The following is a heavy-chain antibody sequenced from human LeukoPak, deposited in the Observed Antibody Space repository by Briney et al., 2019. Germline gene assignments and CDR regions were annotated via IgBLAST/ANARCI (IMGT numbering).Heavy chain of an antibody. CDR1: AFNFTAYW. Sequence: GGSLRLSCASSAFNFTAYWMHWVRQDPRQGLLWVARINSDGTTTNYADSVKGRFTISRDNAKNTLFLQMNSLRAEDTAVYFCAVSNGGYGPWGQGALVTVSS. D-gene: IGHD5-12*01. J-gene: IGHJ5*02. V-gene: IGHV3-74*01. CDR2: INSDGTTT. CDR3: AVSNGGYGP.